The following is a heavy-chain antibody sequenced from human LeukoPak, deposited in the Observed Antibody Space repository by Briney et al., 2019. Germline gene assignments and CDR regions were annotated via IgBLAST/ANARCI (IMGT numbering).Heavy chain of an antibody. V-gene: IGHV1-3*01. Sequence: ASVKVSCKASGYTFTSYAIHWVRQAPGQRLEWMGWISAGNGNTKYSQNFQGRVTFTSNTSATTAFMELSSLRSEDAAVYYCARDSGSGNNDYWGQGTLVTVSS. J-gene: IGHJ4*02. CDR3: ARDSGSGNNDY. CDR2: ISAGNGNT. CDR1: GYTFTSYA. D-gene: IGHD1-26*01.